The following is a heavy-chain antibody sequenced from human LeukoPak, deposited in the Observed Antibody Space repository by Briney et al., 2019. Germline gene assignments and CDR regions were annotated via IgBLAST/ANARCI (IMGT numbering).Heavy chain of an antibody. V-gene: IGHV1-18*01. J-gene: IGHJ4*02. Sequence: ASVKVSCKASGYTFTSYGISWVRQAPGQGLEWMGRISAYNGNTNYAQKLQGRVTMTTDTSTSTAYMELRSLRSDDTAVYYCARDPGYYDFWSGTHYFDYWGQGTLVTVSS. CDR1: GYTFTSYG. CDR2: ISAYNGNT. D-gene: IGHD3-3*01. CDR3: ARDPGYYDFWSGTHYFDY.